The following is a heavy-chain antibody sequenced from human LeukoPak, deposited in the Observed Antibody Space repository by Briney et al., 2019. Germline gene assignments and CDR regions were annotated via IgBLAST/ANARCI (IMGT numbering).Heavy chain of an antibody. V-gene: IGHV3-11*03. Sequence: PGGSLRLSCAASGFTFSDYYMSWIGQAPGKGLEWGSYISSRSSHTNYADSVKGRFTITRDNAKNSLYLQMNSLRAEDTAVYYCARFSSGWYYFDYWGQGTLVTVSS. CDR2: ISSRSSHT. D-gene: IGHD6-19*01. J-gene: IGHJ4*02. CDR1: GFTFSDYY. CDR3: ARFSSGWYYFDY.